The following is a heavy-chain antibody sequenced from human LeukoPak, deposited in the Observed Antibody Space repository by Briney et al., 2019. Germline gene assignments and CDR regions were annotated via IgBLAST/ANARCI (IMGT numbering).Heavy chain of an antibody. D-gene: IGHD6-19*01. CDR2: IYYSGTT. CDR3: ARVGDSSGWYESDGEGLYFDY. V-gene: IGHV4-59*01. CDR1: GGSISHYY. J-gene: IGHJ4*02. Sequence: PSETLSLTCTVSGGSISHYYWSWIRQSPGKGLEWIGYIYYSGTTNYNPSLKSRVTISVDTSKNQFSLQLRSVTAADTAVYYCARVGDSSGWYESDGEGLYFDYWGQGTLVTVSS.